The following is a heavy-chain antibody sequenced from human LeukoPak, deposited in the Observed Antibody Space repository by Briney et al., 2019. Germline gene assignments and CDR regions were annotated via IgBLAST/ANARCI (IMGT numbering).Heavy chain of an antibody. CDR2: ISSSSSTI. Sequence: GGSLRLSCAASGFTFSSYSMYWVRQAPGKGLEWVSYISSSSSTIYYADSVKGRFTISRDNAKNSLYLQMNSLRAEDTAVYYCARCSGGSWRWGDFDYWGQGTLVTVSS. CDR1: GFTFSSYS. D-gene: IGHD2-15*01. J-gene: IGHJ4*02. CDR3: ARCSGGSWRWGDFDY. V-gene: IGHV3-48*01.